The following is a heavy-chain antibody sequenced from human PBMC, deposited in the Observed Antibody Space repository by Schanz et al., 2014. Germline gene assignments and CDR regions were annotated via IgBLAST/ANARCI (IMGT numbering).Heavy chain of an antibody. D-gene: IGHD4-17*01. Sequence: EVQLLESGGGLVQPGGSLRLSCEASGFSFGNYGMNWLRQAPGKGLEWVSVIGVDGTTTYYADSVKGRFTISRDNSKNTLYLQMNSLRPEDTAVYYCARKMKLGVYGGKGHDSLDIWGQGTMVTVSS. J-gene: IGHJ3*02. CDR1: GFSFGNYG. V-gene: IGHV3-23*01. CDR3: ARKMKLGVYGGKGHDSLDI. CDR2: IGVDGTTT.